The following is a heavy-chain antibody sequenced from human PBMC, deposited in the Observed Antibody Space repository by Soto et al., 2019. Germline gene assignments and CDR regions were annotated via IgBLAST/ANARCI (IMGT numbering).Heavy chain of an antibody. D-gene: IGHD3-16*02. V-gene: IGHV3-15*07. CDR2: IKSKTDGGTT. CDR1: VFTFSNAW. Sequence: PGGSLRLSCAASVFTFSNAWMNWVRQAPGKGLEWVGRIKSKTDGGTTDYAAPVKGRFTISRDDSKNTLYLQMNSLKTEDTAVYYCTTDRASYYDYVWGSYRYSEDAFDIWGQGTMVTVSS. J-gene: IGHJ3*02. CDR3: TTDRASYYDYVWGSYRYSEDAFDI.